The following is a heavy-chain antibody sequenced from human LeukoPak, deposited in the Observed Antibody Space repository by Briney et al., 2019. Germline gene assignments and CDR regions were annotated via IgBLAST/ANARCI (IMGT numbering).Heavy chain of an antibody. CDR3: AIGLKTGVGPYMGYHYYMDV. V-gene: IGHV3-23*01. Sequence: GGSLRLSCAASRFAFDNFAVSWVRQAPGKGLKWVATVNDNGAATFYADSVKGRFTISRDNSYNTVSLQMNGLRDDDTGVYYCAIGLKTGVGPYMGYHYYMDVWGKGATVTVSS. J-gene: IGHJ6*03. D-gene: IGHD3-16*01. CDR1: RFAFDNFA. CDR2: VNDNGAAT.